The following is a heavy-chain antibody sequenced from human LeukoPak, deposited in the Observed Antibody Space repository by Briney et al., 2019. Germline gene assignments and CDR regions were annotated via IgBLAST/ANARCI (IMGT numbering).Heavy chain of an antibody. CDR1: GYTFTGYY. CDR3: ARVFRVAAAANLFDY. Sequence: ASVKVSCKASGYTFTGYYMHWVRQAPGQGLEWMGWINPNSGGTNYAQKFQGRVTMTRDTSISTAYMELSRLRSDDTAVYYCARVFRVAAAANLFDYWGQGTLVTVSS. CDR2: INPNSGGT. V-gene: IGHV1-2*02. J-gene: IGHJ4*02. D-gene: IGHD6-13*01.